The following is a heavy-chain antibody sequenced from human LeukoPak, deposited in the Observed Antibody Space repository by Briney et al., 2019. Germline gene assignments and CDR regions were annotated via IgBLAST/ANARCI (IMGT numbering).Heavy chain of an antibody. CDR3: ARARYYDILTGYSLDY. J-gene: IGHJ4*02. V-gene: IGHV4-59*01. CDR1: GGSISSYY. D-gene: IGHD3-9*01. Sequence: SETLSLTCTVSGGSISSYYWSWIRQPPGTGLEWIGYIYYSGSTNYNPSLKSRVTISVDTSKNQFSLKLSSVTAADTAVYYCARARYYDILTGYSLDYWGQGTLVTVSS. CDR2: IYYSGST.